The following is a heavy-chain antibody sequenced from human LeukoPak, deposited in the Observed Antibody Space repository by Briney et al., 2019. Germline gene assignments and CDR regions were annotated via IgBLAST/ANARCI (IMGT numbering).Heavy chain of an antibody. J-gene: IGHJ4*02. V-gene: IGHV1-46*01. CDR1: GYTFTSYF. CDR2: INPSGGST. D-gene: IGHD4-17*01. Sequence: ASVKVSCTASGYTFTSYFMHWVRQAPGQGLDWMGIINPSGGSTSYAQKFQGRVTMTRDTSTSTVYMELSSLRSEDTAVYYCARDSADYGDYDYWGQGTLVTVSS. CDR3: ARDSADYGDYDY.